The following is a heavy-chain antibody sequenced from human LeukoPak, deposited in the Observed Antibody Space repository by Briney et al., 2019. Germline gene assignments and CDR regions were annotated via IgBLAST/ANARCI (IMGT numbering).Heavy chain of an antibody. J-gene: IGHJ6*03. CDR2: IKQDGSEK. D-gene: IGHD2-2*01. Sequence: GGSLRLSCAASGFTFSSYWMSWVRQAPGKGLEWVANIKQDGSEKYYVDSVKGRFTISRDNAKNSLYLQMNSLRAEDTAVYYCARAAPDIVVVPAGNYFYYYMDVWGKGTTVTVSS. CDR1: GFTFSSYW. CDR3: ARAAPDIVVVPAGNYFYYYMDV. V-gene: IGHV3-7*01.